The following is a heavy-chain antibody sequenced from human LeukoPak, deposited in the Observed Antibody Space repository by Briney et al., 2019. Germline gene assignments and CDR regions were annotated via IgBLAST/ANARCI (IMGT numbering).Heavy chain of an antibody. Sequence: ASETLSLTCTVSGGSISSSSYYWGWIRQPPGKGLEWIGSIYYSGSTYYNPSLKSRVTISVDTSKNQFSLKLSSVTAADTAVYYCARLMVTANDAFDIWGQGTMVTVSS. V-gene: IGHV4-39*01. CDR3: ARLMVTANDAFDI. D-gene: IGHD2-21*02. CDR2: IYYSGST. CDR1: GGSISSSSYY. J-gene: IGHJ3*02.